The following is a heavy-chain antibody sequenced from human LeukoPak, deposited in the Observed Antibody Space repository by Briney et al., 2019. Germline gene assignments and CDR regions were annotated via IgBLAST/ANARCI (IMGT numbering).Heavy chain of an antibody. J-gene: IGHJ4*02. CDR3: ASTSRHYCSGGSCLDY. CDR2: INSDGSST. CDR1: GFTFSSYW. D-gene: IGHD2-15*01. Sequence: GGSLRLSCAASGFTFSSYWMHWVRQGPGKGLVWVARINSDGSSTSYADSVKGRFTISRDNAKNTLYLQMNSLRAEDTAVYYCASTSRHYCSGGSCLDYWGQGTLVTVSS. V-gene: IGHV3-74*01.